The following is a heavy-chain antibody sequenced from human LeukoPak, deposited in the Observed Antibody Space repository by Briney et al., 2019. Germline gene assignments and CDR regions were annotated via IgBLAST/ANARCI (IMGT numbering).Heavy chain of an antibody. CDR3: ATSWGPDTSAFRWGRDGMDV. V-gene: IGHV3-23*01. CDR1: GLTFDDYA. J-gene: IGHJ6*02. CDR2: ISKSGGHT. D-gene: IGHD3-16*01. Sequence: GGSLRLSCEVSGLTFDDYAMSWVRQAPGRGLEWVSAISKSGGHTYYTPSAKGRFTIYRDNSKNTQYLQMNSLRAEDTAVYYCATSWGPDTSAFRWGRDGMDVWGQGTTVIVSS.